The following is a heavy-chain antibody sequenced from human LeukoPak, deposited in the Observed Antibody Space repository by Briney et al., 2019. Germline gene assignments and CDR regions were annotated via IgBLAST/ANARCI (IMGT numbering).Heavy chain of an antibody. CDR3: ARANAAAGLYFDY. CDR1: GGSVSSGSYY. J-gene: IGHJ4*02. D-gene: IGHD6-13*01. CDR2: IYYSGST. Sequence: PTETLSLTCTVSGGSVSSGSYYWSWIRQPPGKGLEWIGYIYYSGSTNYNPSLKSRVTISVDTSKNQFSLKLSSVTAADTAVYYCARANAAAGLYFDYWGQGTLVTVSS. V-gene: IGHV4-61*01.